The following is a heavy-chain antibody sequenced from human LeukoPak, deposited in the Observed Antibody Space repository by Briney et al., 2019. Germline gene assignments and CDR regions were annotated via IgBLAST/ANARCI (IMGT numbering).Heavy chain of an antibody. CDR3: GRTTSLTGSGYDY. J-gene: IGHJ4*02. D-gene: IGHD3-9*01. Sequence: AAVKVSCKTSGYTFTSYHINWVRQATGQGLEWMGWMNPYSGDRGYAQKFQGRVSITSDTSISTAYMELSSLRSEDTAVYFCGRTTSLTGSGYDYWGQGTLVTVSS. CDR1: GYTFTSYH. V-gene: IGHV1-8*03. CDR2: MNPYSGDR.